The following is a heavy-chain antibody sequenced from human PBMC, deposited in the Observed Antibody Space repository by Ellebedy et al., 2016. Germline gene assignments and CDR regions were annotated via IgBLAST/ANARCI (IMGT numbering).Heavy chain of an antibody. J-gene: IGHJ4*02. V-gene: IGHV4-59*01. Sequence: SETLSLTCTVSGGSISSYYWSWIRQPPGKGLEWIGYIYYRGSTNYNPSLKSRVTISVDTSKNQFSLKLSSVTAADTAVYYCARGDVLGSSLDYWGQGTLVTVSS. CDR2: IYYRGST. CDR3: ARGDVLGSSLDY. CDR1: GGSISSYY. D-gene: IGHD3-16*01.